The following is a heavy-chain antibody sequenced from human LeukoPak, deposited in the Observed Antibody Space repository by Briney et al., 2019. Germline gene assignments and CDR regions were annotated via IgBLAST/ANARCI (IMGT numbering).Heavy chain of an antibody. Sequence: GRSLRLSCAASGFTFSSYGMHWVRQAPGKGLEWVAVIWYDGSNKYYADSVKGRFTISRDNSKNTLYLQMNSLRAEDTAVYYCARALWFGELLTVGIDYWGQGTLVTVSS. CDR2: IWYDGSNK. J-gene: IGHJ4*02. CDR3: ARALWFGELLTVGIDY. V-gene: IGHV3-33*01. CDR1: GFTFSSYG. D-gene: IGHD3-10*01.